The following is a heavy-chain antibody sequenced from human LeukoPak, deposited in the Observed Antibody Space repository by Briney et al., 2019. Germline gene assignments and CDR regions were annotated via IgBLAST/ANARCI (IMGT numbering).Heavy chain of an antibody. Sequence: ASVNVSCKASGYTFTSYGISWVRQAPGQGLEWMGWISAYNGNTNYAQKLQGRVTMTTDTSTSTAYMELRSLRSDDTAVYYCARERLRLGELSSSSSDYWGQGTLVTVSS. D-gene: IGHD3-16*02. CDR1: GYTFTSYG. CDR2: ISAYNGNT. J-gene: IGHJ4*02. V-gene: IGHV1-18*01. CDR3: ARERLRLGELSSSSSDY.